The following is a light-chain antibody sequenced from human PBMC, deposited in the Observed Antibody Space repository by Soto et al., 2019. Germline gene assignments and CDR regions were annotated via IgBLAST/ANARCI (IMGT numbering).Light chain of an antibody. CDR1: TSDVGGYNY. CDR2: DVS. CDR3: SSYTGSNTNV. Sequence: QPVLTQPASVSGSPGQSITISCTGTTSDVGGYNYVSWYQQHPGKAPKVMIYDVSNRPSGVSSRFSGSKSGNTASLTISGLRAEDEADYYCSSYTGSNTNVFGTGTKLTVL. V-gene: IGLV2-14*01. J-gene: IGLJ1*01.